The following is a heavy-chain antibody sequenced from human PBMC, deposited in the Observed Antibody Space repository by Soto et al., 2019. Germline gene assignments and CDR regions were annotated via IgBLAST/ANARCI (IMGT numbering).Heavy chain of an antibody. CDR1: GGSISSSSYY. CDR2: IYYSGST. D-gene: IGHD3-3*01. CDR3: ARYNKPDYDFWSGYFGDYYGMDV. J-gene: IGHJ6*02. V-gene: IGHV4-39*01. Sequence: SETLSLTCTVSGGSISSSSYYWGWIRQPPGKGLEWIGSIYYSGSTYYNPSLKSRVTISVDTSKNQFSLKLSSVTAADTAVHYCARYNKPDYDFWSGYFGDYYGMDVWGQGTTVTVSS.